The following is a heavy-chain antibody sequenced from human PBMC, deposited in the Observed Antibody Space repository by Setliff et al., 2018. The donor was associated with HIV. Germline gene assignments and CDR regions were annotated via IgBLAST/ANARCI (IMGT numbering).Heavy chain of an antibody. CDR1: GFTPSTYW. J-gene: IGHJ6*03. V-gene: IGHV3-74*01. D-gene: IGHD3-10*01. Sequence: GGSLRLSCAASGFTPSTYWMHWVRLVPGKGLVWVSRINSDGSTTSYADAVKGRFTISRDNAKNSLYLQMNSLRAEDTAVYYCARDDHGALMGVIIRYYYMDVWGKGTTVTVSS. CDR2: INSDGSTT. CDR3: ARDDHGALMGVIIRYYYMDV.